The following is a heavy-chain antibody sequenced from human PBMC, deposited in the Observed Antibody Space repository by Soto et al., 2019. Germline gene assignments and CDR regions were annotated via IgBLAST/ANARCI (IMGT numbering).Heavy chain of an antibody. Sequence: EVQLLESGGDLVQPGGSLRLSCAASGFTFSSYAMNWVRQAPGKGLEWVSAISGSGGNTFYADSVKGRFTISRDNSKNTLFLPMHSRRAEDTAIYYCAIINSGSYSYHGMDVWGQGNTVTVSS. CDR1: GFTFSSYA. D-gene: IGHD1-26*01. CDR2: ISGSGGNT. CDR3: AIINSGSYSYHGMDV. J-gene: IGHJ6*02. V-gene: IGHV3-23*01.